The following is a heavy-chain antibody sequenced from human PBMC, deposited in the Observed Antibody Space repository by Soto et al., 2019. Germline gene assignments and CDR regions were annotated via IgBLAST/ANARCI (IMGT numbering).Heavy chain of an antibody. D-gene: IGHD2-15*01. CDR2: INPSGGST. J-gene: IGHJ4*02. CDR3: AREALGYCSGGSCFGFDY. V-gene: IGHV1-46*01. Sequence: ASVKVSCKASGYTFTSYYMHWVRQAPGQGLEWMGIINPSGGSTSYAQKFQGRVTMTRDTSTSTVYMELSSLRSEDTAVYYCAREALGYCSGGSCFGFDYWGQGTLVTVSS. CDR1: GYTFTSYY.